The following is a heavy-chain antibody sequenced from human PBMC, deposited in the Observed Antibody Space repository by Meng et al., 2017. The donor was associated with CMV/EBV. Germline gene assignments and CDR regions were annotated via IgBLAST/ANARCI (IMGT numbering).Heavy chain of an antibody. Sequence: ASVKVSCKASGYTFTSYGIIWVRQAPGQGLEWMGWINPYNGNTKYAQKIQGRVTMTTDTSTSTAYMELRNLRSDDTAVYYCARGFCRGGSCSQTEFDYWGQGTPVTVSS. J-gene: IGHJ4*02. CDR1: GYTFTSYG. V-gene: IGHV1-18*01. CDR3: ARGFCRGGSCSQTEFDY. D-gene: IGHD2-15*01. CDR2: INPYNGNT.